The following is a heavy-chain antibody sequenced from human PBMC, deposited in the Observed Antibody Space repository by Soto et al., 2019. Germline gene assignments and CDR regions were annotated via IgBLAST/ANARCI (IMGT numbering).Heavy chain of an antibody. CDR1: GFTFSSYG. D-gene: IGHD6-19*01. CDR2: ISYDGSNK. CDR3: EKQNGSGCHWLRVGDASDI. V-gene: IGHV3-30*18. Sequence: QVQLVESGGGVVQPGRSLGLSCAASGFTFSSYGMHWVRQAPGKGLEWAAVISYDGSNKYYADSVKGRRSISRDNYKNRLCLHMNSRRCDDRAVCSDEKQNGSGCHWLRVGDASDIWGQGTMVTVSS. J-gene: IGHJ3*02.